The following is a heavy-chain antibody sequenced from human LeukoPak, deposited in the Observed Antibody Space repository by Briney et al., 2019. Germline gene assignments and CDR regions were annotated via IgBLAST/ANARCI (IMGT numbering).Heavy chain of an antibody. Sequence: SETLSLTCTVSGGSISSGGYYWSWIRQHPGRGLEWIGYIYYSGSTHYNTSLKRRVTISVDTSKTQFSLKLSSVTAADTAVYYCARAVAGSGSYQKGRYYFDYWGQGTLVTVSS. J-gene: IGHJ4*02. CDR1: GGSISSGGYY. CDR3: ARAVAGSGSYQKGRYYFDY. V-gene: IGHV4-31*03. CDR2: IYYSGST. D-gene: IGHD3-10*01.